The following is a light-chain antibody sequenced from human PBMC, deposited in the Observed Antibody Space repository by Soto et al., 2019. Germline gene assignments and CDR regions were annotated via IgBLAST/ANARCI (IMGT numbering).Light chain of an antibody. J-gene: IGKJ1*01. V-gene: IGKV1D-13*01. CDR3: QQYHNYWT. CDR2: DAS. Sequence: AIQLTQSPSSLSASVGDRVTISCRASQGLSSALVWYQQKPGKPPKLLIYDASTLENEVPARFSGSGSGTDFTLTISTLQPDDFATYYCQQYHNYWTFGQGTKVEIK. CDR1: QGLSSA.